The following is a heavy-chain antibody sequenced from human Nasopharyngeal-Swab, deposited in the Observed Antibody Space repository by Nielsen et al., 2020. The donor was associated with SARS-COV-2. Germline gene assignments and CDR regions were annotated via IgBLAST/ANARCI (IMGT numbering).Heavy chain of an antibody. CDR3: TTVAGSYGRFDY. CDR1: GYTLTELS. V-gene: IGHV1-24*01. D-gene: IGHD1-26*01. Sequence: ASVKVSCKVSGYTLTELSMHWVRQAPGKGLEWMGGFDPEDGETIYAQKFQGRVTMTEDTSTDTAYMELSSLRSEDTAVYYCTTVAGSYGRFDYWGQRTLVTVSS. J-gene: IGHJ4*02. CDR2: FDPEDGET.